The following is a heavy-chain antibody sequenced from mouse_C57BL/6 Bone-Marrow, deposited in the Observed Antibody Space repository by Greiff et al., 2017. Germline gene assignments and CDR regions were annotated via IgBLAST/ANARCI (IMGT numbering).Heavy chain of an antibody. CDR2: INPNNGGT. Sequence: EVQLQQSGPELVKPGASVKMSCKASGYTFTDYNMHWVKQSHGKSLEWIGYINPNNGGTSYKQKFKGKATLTVNKSSSTAYMELRSLTSEDSAVYYCAREGYPHYYAMDYWGQGTSVTVSS. V-gene: IGHV1-22*01. CDR3: AREGYPHYYAMDY. D-gene: IGHD3-1*01. J-gene: IGHJ4*01. CDR1: GYTFTDYN.